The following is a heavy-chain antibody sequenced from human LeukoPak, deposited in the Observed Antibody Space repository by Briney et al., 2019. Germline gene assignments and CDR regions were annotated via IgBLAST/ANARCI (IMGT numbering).Heavy chain of an antibody. CDR2: VSGSGAGI. V-gene: IGHV3-23*01. J-gene: IGHJ4*02. CDR1: GFTFSDYG. CDR3: AKAELGVDTFFDY. D-gene: IGHD3-3*01. Sequence: LTGGSLRPSYPPAGFTFSDYGMGSVRQAAGGGLEWLASVSGSGAGIYYSDSVQGRFTISRDNSKRTLFLQMNSLRAEDTAFYYCAKAELGVDTFFDYWGQGTLVTVSS.